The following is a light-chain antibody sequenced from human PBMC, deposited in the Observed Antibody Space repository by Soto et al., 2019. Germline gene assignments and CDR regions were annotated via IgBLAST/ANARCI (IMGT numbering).Light chain of an antibody. CDR2: DAS. V-gene: IGKV3-15*01. Sequence: EIVLPQSPATLSLSPGGGATLSCRASQSVDNYLDWYQQKPGQTPRLLIYDASTRATGISGSFSGSGSGTEFTLTISSLQSEDFAVYYCQQYNRWPLTFGGGTKVDIK. J-gene: IGKJ4*01. CDR3: QQYNRWPLT. CDR1: QSVDNY.